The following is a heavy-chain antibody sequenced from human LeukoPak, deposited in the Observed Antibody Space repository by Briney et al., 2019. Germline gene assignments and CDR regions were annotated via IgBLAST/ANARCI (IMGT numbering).Heavy chain of an antibody. CDR2: IYHSGST. D-gene: IGHD4-11*01. V-gene: IGHV4-4*02. CDR3: ARRTTDYYYYMDV. Sequence: SGTLSLTCAVSGGSISSSNWWSWVRQPPGKGLEWIGEIYHSGSTNYNPSLKSRVTISVDKSKNQFSLKLSSVTAADTAVYYCARRTTDYYYYMDVWGKGTTVTVSS. J-gene: IGHJ6*03. CDR1: GGSISSSNW.